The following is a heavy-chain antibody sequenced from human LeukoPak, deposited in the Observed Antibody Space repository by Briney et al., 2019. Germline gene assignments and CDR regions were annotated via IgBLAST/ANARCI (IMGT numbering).Heavy chain of an antibody. CDR2: IKQGGSEK. Sequence: GGSLRLSCAASGFTFSSYWMSWVRQAPGKGLEWVANIKQGGSEKYYVDSVKGRFTISRDNAKNSLYLQMNSLRAEDTAVYYCARDPPEQNVLRYFDWLSKKGYGMDVWGQGTTVTVSS. CDR3: ARDPPEQNVLRYFDWLSKKGYGMDV. CDR1: GFTFSSYW. V-gene: IGHV3-7*01. J-gene: IGHJ6*02. D-gene: IGHD3-9*01.